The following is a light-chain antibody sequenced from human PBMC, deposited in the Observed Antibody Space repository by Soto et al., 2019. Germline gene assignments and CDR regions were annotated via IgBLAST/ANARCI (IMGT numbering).Light chain of an antibody. V-gene: IGKV1-5*01. CDR1: GRVGSS. Sequence: DIHLTQSPSSLYASVGDRVTMTCRASGRVGSSLAWYQQKPGKAPKLLIYDASNLESGVPSRFSGGGSGTEFSLTISSLQPDDFATYYCQQYNYFWAFGQGTSVEIK. J-gene: IGKJ1*01. CDR3: QQYNYFWA. CDR2: DAS.